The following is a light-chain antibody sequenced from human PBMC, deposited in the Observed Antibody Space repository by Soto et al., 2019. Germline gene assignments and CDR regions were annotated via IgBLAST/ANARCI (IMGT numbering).Light chain of an antibody. J-gene: IGKJ1*01. V-gene: IGKV1-39*01. Sequence: DIQMTPSPSSLSASVGDRVTITCRASQRISTYLNWYQHKPGKAPKLLIYASSSLQSGVPSRFSGSGVGTDFTLTISSLQPEDFAAYYCQQSYSTPWAFGQGTKVEIK. CDR1: QRISTY. CDR2: ASS. CDR3: QQSYSTPWA.